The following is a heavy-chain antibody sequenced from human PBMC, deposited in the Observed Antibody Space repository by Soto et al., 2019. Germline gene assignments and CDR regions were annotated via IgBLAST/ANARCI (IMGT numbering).Heavy chain of an antibody. CDR1: GYSFTSYW. Sequence: RGESLKISCKGSGYSFTSYWISWVRQMPGKGLEWMGRIDPSDSYTNYSPSFQGHVTISADKSISTAYLQWSSLKASDTAMYYCARFKGEYSSSWYRSYYYYGMDVWGQGTTVTVSS. CDR3: ARFKGEYSSSWYRSYYYYGMDV. D-gene: IGHD6-13*01. V-gene: IGHV5-10-1*01. CDR2: IDPSDSYT. J-gene: IGHJ6*02.